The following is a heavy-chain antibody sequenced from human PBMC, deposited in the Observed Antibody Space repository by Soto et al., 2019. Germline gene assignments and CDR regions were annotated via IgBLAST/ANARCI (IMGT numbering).Heavy chain of an antibody. V-gene: IGHV1-46*01. CDR1: GYTFTSYY. D-gene: IGHD3-9*01. Sequence: ASVKVSCKASGYTFTSYYMHWVRQAPGQGLEWMGIINPSGGSTSYAQKFQGRVTMTRDTSTSTVYVELSSLRSEDTAVYYCARDELRYFDWPPEGLGWFDPWGQGTLVTVSS. CDR2: INPSGGST. CDR3: ARDELRYFDWPPEGLGWFDP. J-gene: IGHJ5*02.